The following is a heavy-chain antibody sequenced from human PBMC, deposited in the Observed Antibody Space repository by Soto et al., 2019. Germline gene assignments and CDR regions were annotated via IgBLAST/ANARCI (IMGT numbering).Heavy chain of an antibody. CDR2: ISPHTGGT. V-gene: IGHV1-2*02. J-gene: IGHJ5*02. CDR3: ARDGYSYGYGNWFDP. D-gene: IGHD5-18*01. Sequence: ASVKVSCKASGYTFNRYYMHWVRQAPGPGLEWMGWISPHTGGTTYAQKFQGRVTMTRDTSVSTAFMELSRLGSDDMAVYYCARDGYSYGYGNWFDPWGQGTLVTVSS. CDR1: GYTFNRYY.